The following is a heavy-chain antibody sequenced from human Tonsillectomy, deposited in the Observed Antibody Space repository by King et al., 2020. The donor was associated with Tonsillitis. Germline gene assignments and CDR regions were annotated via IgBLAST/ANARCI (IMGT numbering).Heavy chain of an antibody. CDR3: ARSPPAPYCSGGGCYFDN. D-gene: IGHD2-15*01. CDR1: GDTFSTYG. CDR2: IIPLFNSA. Sequence: QLVQSGAEVKKPGSSVKVSCNTSGDTFSTYGISWVRQAPGQGLEWMGRIIPLFNSANYAQKFQGRLTITADGSTCTAYLELSSLRSEDTAVYYCARSPPAPYCSGGGCYFDNWGQGTLVTVSS. V-gene: IGHV1-69*01. J-gene: IGHJ4*03.